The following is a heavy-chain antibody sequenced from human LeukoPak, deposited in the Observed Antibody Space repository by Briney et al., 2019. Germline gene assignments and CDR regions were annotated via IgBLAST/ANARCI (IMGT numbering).Heavy chain of an antibody. D-gene: IGHD3-22*01. Sequence: GGSLRLSCAASGFTFSSYAMHWVRQAPGKGLEWVAVISYDGSNKYYADSVKGRFTISRDNSKNTLYLQMNSLRAEDTAVYYCARAGDSSGYLWLIQRDYYYYGMDVWGKGTTVTVSS. J-gene: IGHJ6*04. CDR1: GFTFSSYA. V-gene: IGHV3-30-3*01. CDR3: ARAGDSSGYLWLIQRDYYYYGMDV. CDR2: ISYDGSNK.